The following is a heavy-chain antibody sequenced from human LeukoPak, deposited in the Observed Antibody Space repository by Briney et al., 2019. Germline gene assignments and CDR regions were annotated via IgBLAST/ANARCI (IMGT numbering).Heavy chain of an antibody. V-gene: IGHV4-39*01. CDR2: IYYSGST. J-gene: IGHJ2*01. Sequence: SETLSLTCTVSGGSISSSSYYWGWIRQPPGKGLEWIGSIYYSGSTYYNPSLKSRVTISVDTSKNQFSLKLSSVTAADTAVYYCAGSVVTATWYFDLWGRGTLVTVSS. CDR3: AGSVVTATWYFDL. CDR1: GGSISSSSYY. D-gene: IGHD2-21*02.